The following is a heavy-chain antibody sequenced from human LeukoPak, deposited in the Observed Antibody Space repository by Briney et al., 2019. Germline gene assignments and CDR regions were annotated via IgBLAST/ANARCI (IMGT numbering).Heavy chain of an antibody. V-gene: IGHV4-34*01. Sequence: SETLSLTCAVYGGSFGGYYWSWIRQPPGKGLEWIGEINHSGSTNYNPSLKSRVTISVDTSKNQFSLKLSSVTAADTAVYYCARGAHSLDPWGQGTLVTVSS. J-gene: IGHJ5*02. CDR3: ARGAHSLDP. CDR1: GGSFGGYY. CDR2: INHSGST.